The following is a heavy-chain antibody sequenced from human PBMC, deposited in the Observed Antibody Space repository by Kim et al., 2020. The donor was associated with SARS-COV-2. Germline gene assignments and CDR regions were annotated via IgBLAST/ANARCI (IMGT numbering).Heavy chain of an antibody. CDR2: IRSKANSYAT. D-gene: IGHD6-19*01. V-gene: IGHV3-73*01. Sequence: GGSLRLSCAASGFTFSGSAMHWVRQASGKGLEWVGRIRSKANSYATAYAASVKGRFTISRDDSKNTAYLQMNSLKTEDTAVYYCTRHLDPYSSGWNYYYYYGMDVWGQGPTVTVSS. CDR1: GFTFSGSA. CDR3: TRHLDPYSSGWNYYYYYGMDV. J-gene: IGHJ6*02.